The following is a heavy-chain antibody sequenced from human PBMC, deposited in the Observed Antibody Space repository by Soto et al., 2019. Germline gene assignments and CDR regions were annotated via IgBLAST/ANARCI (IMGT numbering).Heavy chain of an antibody. Sequence: ASVKVSCKASGYTFTSYDINWVRQATGQGLEWMGWMNPNSGNTGYAQKFQGRVTMTRNTSISTAYMELSSLRSEDTAVYYCYVVVVAATWDYYYMDVWGKGTTVTVSS. CDR1: GYTFTSYD. V-gene: IGHV1-8*01. J-gene: IGHJ6*03. D-gene: IGHD2-15*01. CDR3: YVVVVAATWDYYYMDV. CDR2: MNPNSGNT.